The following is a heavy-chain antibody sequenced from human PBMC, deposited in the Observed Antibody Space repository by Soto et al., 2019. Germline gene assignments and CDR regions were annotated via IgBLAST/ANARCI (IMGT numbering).Heavy chain of an antibody. CDR2: INAGKGDT. V-gene: IGHV1-3*01. Sequence: ASVKVSCKASGYTFINYAIHWVRQAPGQRLEWMGWINAGKGDTTYSQRFQGRVTITRDTSASIAYMELSSLRSEDTAVYYCARDRSAAFDPWGQGTLVTVSS. J-gene: IGHJ5*02. CDR3: ARDRSAAFDP. CDR1: GYTFINYA. D-gene: IGHD6-25*01.